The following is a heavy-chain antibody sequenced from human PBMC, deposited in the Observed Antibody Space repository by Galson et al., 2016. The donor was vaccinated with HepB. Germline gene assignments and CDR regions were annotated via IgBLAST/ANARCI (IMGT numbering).Heavy chain of an antibody. Sequence: SLRLSCAASGFTFSDPAMSWFRQAPGKGLEWVGFISSNAYGGTTEFAASVKDRFTISRDDSKSIAYLQMNSLKIEDTAVYYCTDGGGIAAAARGLNHWGQGTLVTVSS. J-gene: IGHJ5*02. CDR2: ISSNAYGGTT. D-gene: IGHD6-13*01. V-gene: IGHV3-49*03. CDR3: TDGGGIAAAARGLNH. CDR1: GFTFSDPA.